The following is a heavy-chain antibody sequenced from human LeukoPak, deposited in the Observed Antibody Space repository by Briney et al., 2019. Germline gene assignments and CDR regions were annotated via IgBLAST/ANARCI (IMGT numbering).Heavy chain of an antibody. V-gene: IGHV3-7*01. Sequence: GGSLRLSCAASGFTFSSYWLTWVRQAPGKGLEWVANIKQDGSEKFYVDSVKGRFTISRDSAKNSLYLQMNSLRAEDAAVYYCARWGFPIYYYYMDVWGKGTTVTVSS. CDR2: IKQDGSEK. D-gene: IGHD3-16*01. J-gene: IGHJ6*03. CDR3: ARWGFPIYYYYMDV. CDR1: GFTFSSYW.